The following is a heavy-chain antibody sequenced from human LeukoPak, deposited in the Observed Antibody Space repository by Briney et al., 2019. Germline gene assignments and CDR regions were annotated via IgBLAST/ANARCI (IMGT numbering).Heavy chain of an antibody. Sequence: GGSLRLSCAASGFTFSSYAMSWVRQAPGKGLEWVSAISGSGGSTHYADSVKGRFTISRDNSKNTLYLQMNSLRAEDTAVYYCAKGGERRKLYYYGMDVWGQGTTVTVSS. CDR2: ISGSGGST. CDR1: GFTFSSYA. J-gene: IGHJ6*02. CDR3: AKGGERRKLYYYGMDV. V-gene: IGHV3-23*01.